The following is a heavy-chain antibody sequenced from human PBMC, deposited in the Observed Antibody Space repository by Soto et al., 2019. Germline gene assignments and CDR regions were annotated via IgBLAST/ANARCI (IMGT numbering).Heavy chain of an antibody. CDR2: ISYTGGTK. CDR1: GFAFSSYA. V-gene: IGHV3-30-3*02. CDR3: AKGGRQWLVTSDFNY. Sequence: GGSLRLSCAASGFAFSSYAMHWVRLPPGKGLEWVALISYTGGTKYYADSVKGRFTISRDSSKNTVSLEMTSLRAEDTAVYYCAKGGRQWLVTSDFNYWGQGALVTVSS. J-gene: IGHJ4*02. D-gene: IGHD6-19*01.